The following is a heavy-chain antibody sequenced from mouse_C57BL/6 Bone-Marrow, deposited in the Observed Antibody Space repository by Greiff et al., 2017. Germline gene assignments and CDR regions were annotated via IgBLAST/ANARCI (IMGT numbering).Heavy chain of an antibody. Sequence: VQLKQSGTVLARPGASVKMSCKTSGYTFTSYWMHWVKQRPGQGLEWIGAIYPGNSDTSYNQKFKGKAKLTAVTSASTAYMELSSLTNEDSAVYYGTRGLLQWYFDVWGTGTTVTVSS. CDR3: TRGLLQWYFDV. CDR2: IYPGNSDT. V-gene: IGHV1-5*01. D-gene: IGHD2-10*01. CDR1: GYTFTSYW. J-gene: IGHJ1*03.